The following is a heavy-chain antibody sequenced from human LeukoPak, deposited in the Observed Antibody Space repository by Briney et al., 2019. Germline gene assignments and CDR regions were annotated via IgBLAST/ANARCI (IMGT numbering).Heavy chain of an antibody. CDR2: IYYSGST. CDR3: ASYTSSWYERGGTFDY. Sequence: SETLSLTCTVSGGSISSGDYYWSWIRQPPGKGLEWIGYIYYSGSTYYNPSLKSRVTISVDTSKNQFSLKLSSVTAADTAVYYCASYTSSWYERGGTFDYWGQGTLLTVSS. CDR1: GGSISSGDYY. J-gene: IGHJ4*02. D-gene: IGHD6-13*01. V-gene: IGHV4-30-4*08.